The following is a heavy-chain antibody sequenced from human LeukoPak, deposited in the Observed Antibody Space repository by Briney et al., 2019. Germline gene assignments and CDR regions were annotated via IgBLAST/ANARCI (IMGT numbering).Heavy chain of an antibody. J-gene: IGHJ4*02. CDR1: GFTFSDHY. V-gene: IGHV3-72*01. CDR3: ARARTIWGDYEYYFDY. D-gene: IGHD4-17*01. CDR2: TTNKANSYTT. Sequence: PGGSLRLSCAASGFTFSDHYMDWVRQAPGKGLEWVDRTTNKANSYTTQYAASVKGRFTISRDDSKNSLYLQMNSLKTEDTAVYYCARARTIWGDYEYYFDYWGQGTLVTVSS.